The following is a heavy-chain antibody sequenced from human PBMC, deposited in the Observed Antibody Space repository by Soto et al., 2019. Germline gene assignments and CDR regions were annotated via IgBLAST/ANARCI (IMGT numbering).Heavy chain of an antibody. CDR3: ALGGYNYGRPFDF. CDR2: VYHRGTT. CDR1: GASISNYH. V-gene: IGHV4-59*01. D-gene: IGHD5-18*01. Sequence: SETLSLTCSVSGASISNYHYSWIRQSPGKGLEWIGYVYHRGTTYYTPSLKSRVNMSLDTSTNDFYLNLKSVTAADTAVYYCALGGYNYGRPFDFWGQGTLVTVSS. J-gene: IGHJ4*02.